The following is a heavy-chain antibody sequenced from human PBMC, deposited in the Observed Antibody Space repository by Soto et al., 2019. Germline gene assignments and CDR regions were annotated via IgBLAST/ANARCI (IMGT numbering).Heavy chain of an antibody. Sequence: QVQLVQSGAEVRKPGSSVKVSCKAPGGTFSTYIISWVRQAPGQGLEWMGRIIPIPDITNYAQKFQGRVTVTADRATSTAYMELTSLKAEDTAGYYWARDRITTRGDAFDLWGQGTMVTVSS. CDR3: ARDRITTRGDAFDL. CDR2: IIPIPDIT. J-gene: IGHJ3*01. CDR1: GGTFSTYI. D-gene: IGHD3-3*01. V-gene: IGHV1-69*08.